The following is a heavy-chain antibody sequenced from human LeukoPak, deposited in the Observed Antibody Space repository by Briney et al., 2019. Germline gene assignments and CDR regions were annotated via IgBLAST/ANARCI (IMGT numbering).Heavy chain of an antibody. V-gene: IGHV3-74*01. CDR1: GFTFSSYW. CDR3: AKREGYYYGSGSYS. Sequence: GGSLRLSCAASGFTFSSYWMHWVRQAPGKGLVWVSRINSDGSSTSYADSVKGRFTISRDNSKNTLYLQMNSLRAEDTAVYYCAKREGYYYGSGSYSWGQGTLVTVSS. D-gene: IGHD3-10*01. J-gene: IGHJ5*02. CDR2: INSDGSST.